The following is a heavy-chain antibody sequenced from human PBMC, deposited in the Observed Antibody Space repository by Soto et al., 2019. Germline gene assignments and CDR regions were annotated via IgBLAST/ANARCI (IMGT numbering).Heavy chain of an antibody. Sequence: ASVKVSCKASGYTFTSYAMHWVRQAPGQRLEWMGWINAGNGNTKYSQKFQGRVTITRDTSASTAYMELSSLRSEDTAVYYCARDSCRGGSCYFWFDPWGQGTLVTVSS. CDR2: INAGNGNT. D-gene: IGHD2-15*01. J-gene: IGHJ5*02. CDR1: GYTFTSYA. V-gene: IGHV1-3*01. CDR3: ARDSCRGGSCYFWFDP.